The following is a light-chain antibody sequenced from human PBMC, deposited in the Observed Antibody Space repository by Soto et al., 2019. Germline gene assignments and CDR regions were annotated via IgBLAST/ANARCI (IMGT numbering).Light chain of an antibody. CDR1: PSIGSY. Sequence: QLTQSPSLLSASVGDRVTITCRASPSIGSYLNWYQHKPGEAPKLLIFAADTLKSGVPSRFSGSGFNKEFTLTVTSLQPEDVATYYCQQNYDVPYTFGQGTRVEIK. CDR3: QQNYDVPYT. J-gene: IGKJ2*01. V-gene: IGKV1-39*01. CDR2: AAD.